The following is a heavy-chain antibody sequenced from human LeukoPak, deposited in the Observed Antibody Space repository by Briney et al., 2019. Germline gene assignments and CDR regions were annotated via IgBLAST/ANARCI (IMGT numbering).Heavy chain of an antibody. D-gene: IGHD3-22*01. CDR2: TYTSGST. CDR1: GNSISSGDYY. Sequence: SETLSLTCTVSGNSISSGDYYWSWIRQPAGKGLEWIGRTYTSGSTTYNPSLKSRVTISGDTSENQFSLRLSSVTAADTAVYYCARASYSYDISGWVPFDYWGQGTLVTVSS. CDR3: ARASYSYDISGWVPFDY. J-gene: IGHJ4*02. V-gene: IGHV4-61*02.